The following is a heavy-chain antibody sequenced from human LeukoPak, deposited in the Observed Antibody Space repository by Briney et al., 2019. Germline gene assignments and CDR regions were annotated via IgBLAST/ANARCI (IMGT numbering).Heavy chain of an antibody. CDR3: ARDCSGSSCYWIH. D-gene: IGHD2-15*01. CDR2: ISAYNGNT. J-gene: IGHJ4*02. V-gene: IGHV1-18*01. CDR1: GYTSSSYG. Sequence: ASVKVSCKAPGYTSSSYGISWVRQAPGQGLEWLGYISAYNGNTNYAQKVQGRITMTTDTSTSTAYMEMRSLRSDDTAVYYCARDCSGSSCYWIHWGQGTLVTVSS.